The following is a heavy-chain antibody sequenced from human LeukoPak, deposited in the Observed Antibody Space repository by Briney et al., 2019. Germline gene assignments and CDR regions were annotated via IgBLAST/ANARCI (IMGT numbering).Heavy chain of an antibody. CDR3: ARENSGSYREFDY. CDR1: GGSISSYY. CDR2: IYTSGST. J-gene: IGHJ4*02. Sequence: SETLSLNCTVPGGSISSYYWSWIRQPAGKGPEWIGRIYTSGSTNYNASLKSRVSMSVDTSKNQFSLKLSSVTAADTAVFYCARENSGSYREFDYWGQGTLVTVS. V-gene: IGHV4-4*07. D-gene: IGHD1-26*01.